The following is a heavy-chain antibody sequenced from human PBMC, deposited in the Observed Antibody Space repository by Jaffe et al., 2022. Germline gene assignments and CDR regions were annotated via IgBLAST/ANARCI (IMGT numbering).Heavy chain of an antibody. CDR1: GFTFGDYA. J-gene: IGHJ1*01. V-gene: IGHV3-49*04. D-gene: IGHD3-9*01. CDR2: IRSKAYGGTT. CDR3: TRDRRWEYYDILTGEGDAEYFQH. Sequence: EVQLVESGGGLVQPGRSLRLSCTASGFTFGDYAMSWVRQAPGKGLEWVGFIRSKAYGGTTEYAASVKGRFTISRDDSKSIAYLQMNSLKTEDTAVYYCTRDRRWEYYDILTGEGDAEYFQHWGQGTLVTVSS.